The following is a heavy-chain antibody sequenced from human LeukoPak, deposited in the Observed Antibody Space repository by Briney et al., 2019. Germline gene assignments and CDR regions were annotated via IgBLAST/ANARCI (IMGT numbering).Heavy chain of an antibody. D-gene: IGHD3-10*01. CDR3: ARSPNYGSAKLLFKRLVTMDV. CDR2: INHSGST. J-gene: IGHJ6*02. V-gene: IGHV4-34*01. CDR1: GGSFSGYY. Sequence: PSETLSLTCAVYGGSFSGYYWSWIRQPPGEGLEWIGEINHSGSTNYNPSLRSRVTISVDTSKNQFSLKLSSVTAADTAVYYCARSPNYGSAKLLFKRLVTMDVWGQGTTVTVSS.